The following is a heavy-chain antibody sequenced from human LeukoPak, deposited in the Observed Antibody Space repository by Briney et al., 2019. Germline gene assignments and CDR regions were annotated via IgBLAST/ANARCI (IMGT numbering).Heavy chain of an antibody. J-gene: IGHJ4*02. D-gene: IGHD1-20*01. CDR1: RFTFSSYS. CDR2: ISSSSTYI. Sequence: PGGSLRLSCVASRFTFSSYSMHWVRQAPGKGLEWVSYISSSSTYIYYADSVKGRFTISRDNAKNSLYLQMNSLRAEDTAVYYCARTGITATTPNFDYWGQGTLVTVSS. V-gene: IGHV3-21*01. CDR3: ARTGITATTPNFDY.